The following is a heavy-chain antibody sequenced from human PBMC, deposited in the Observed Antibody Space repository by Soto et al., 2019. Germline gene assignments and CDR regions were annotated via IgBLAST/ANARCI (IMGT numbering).Heavy chain of an antibody. CDR2: INRDGTEK. CDR3: VRDRTEYGSYGSSYYDVFDI. V-gene: IGHV3-7*05. D-gene: IGHD6-6*01. J-gene: IGHJ3*02. Sequence: EVQLVESGGGLVQPGGSLRLSCAASGFTFNAYWMTWVRQAPGKGLEWVANINRDGTEKNYVDSVKGRFTVSRDNAKNSLHLQMYSLRAKDTAVYYCVRDRTEYGSYGSSYYDVFDIWGQGTKVTVSS. CDR1: GFTFNAYW.